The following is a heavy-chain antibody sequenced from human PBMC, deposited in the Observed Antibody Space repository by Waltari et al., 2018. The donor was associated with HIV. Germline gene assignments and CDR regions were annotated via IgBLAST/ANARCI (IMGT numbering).Heavy chain of an antibody. CDR3: ARVLNYYDSSGYYGFDY. J-gene: IGHJ4*02. V-gene: IGHV6-1*01. D-gene: IGHD3-22*01. CDR2: TYYRSKWYN. CDR1: ADSVSSNNAA. Sequence: QVQLHQSGPGLVKPSQTLPLTCAISADSVSSNNAAWNWIRQSPSTGLEWLGRTYYRSKWYNDYAVSVKSRITINPDTSKNQFSLQLNSVTPEDTTVYYCARVLNYYDSSGYYGFDYWGQGTLVTVSS.